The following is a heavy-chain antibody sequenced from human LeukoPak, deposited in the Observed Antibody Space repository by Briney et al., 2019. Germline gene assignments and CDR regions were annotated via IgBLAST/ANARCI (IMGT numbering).Heavy chain of an antibody. D-gene: IGHD2-15*01. J-gene: IGHJ6*02. Sequence: PGGSLRLSCAASGFTVSSNYMSWVRQAPGKGLEWVSVIYSGGSTYYADSVKGRFTISRDNSKNTLYLQMNSLRAEDAAVYYCARGPPGVVVVALDLYGMDVWGQGTTVTVSS. CDR3: ARGPPGVVVVALDLYGMDV. V-gene: IGHV3-66*02. CDR2: IYSGGST. CDR1: GFTVSSNY.